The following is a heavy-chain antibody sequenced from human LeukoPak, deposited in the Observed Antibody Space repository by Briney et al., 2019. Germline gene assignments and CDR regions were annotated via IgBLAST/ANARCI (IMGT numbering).Heavy chain of an antibody. J-gene: IGHJ4*01. CDR2: LSGSGGRT. CDR1: GFTFSNYA. CDR3: AKGGGGDFPFDY. Sequence: GGSLRLSCAASGFTFSNYAMSWVRQAPGKGLEWVSGLSGSGGRTYYADSVKGRFTISRDNFKNTLYLQMNSLRAEDTAVYYCAKGGGGDFPFDYWGQGTLVTVSS. V-gene: IGHV3-23*01. D-gene: IGHD2-21*02.